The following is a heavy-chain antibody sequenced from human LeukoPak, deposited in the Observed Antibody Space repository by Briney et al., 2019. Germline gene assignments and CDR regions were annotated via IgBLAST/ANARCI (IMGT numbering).Heavy chain of an antibody. V-gene: IGHV1-69*13. D-gene: IGHD3-9*01. CDR3: ARGRDILTGYWFLDY. CDR1: GGTFSSYA. CDR2: IIPIFVTA. Sequence: ASVKVSCKASGGTFSSYAISWVRQAPVQGFESMGGIIPIFVTANYAQKFQGRVTITADESTSTAYMELSSLRSEDTAVYYCARGRDILTGYWFLDYWGQGTLVTVSS. J-gene: IGHJ4*02.